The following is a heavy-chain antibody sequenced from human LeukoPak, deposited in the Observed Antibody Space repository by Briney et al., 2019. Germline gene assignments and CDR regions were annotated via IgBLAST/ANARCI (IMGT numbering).Heavy chain of an antibody. CDR1: GFTFSSYS. Sequence: GGSLRLSCAASGFTFSSYSMNWVRQAPGKGLEWVSFISSSRSYIYYADSVKGRFTISRDNAKNSLYLQMSSLRAEDTAVYYCARFIAAPYYFDYWGRGTLVTVSS. V-gene: IGHV3-21*01. CDR2: ISSSRSYI. CDR3: ARFIAAPYYFDY. J-gene: IGHJ4*02. D-gene: IGHD6-13*01.